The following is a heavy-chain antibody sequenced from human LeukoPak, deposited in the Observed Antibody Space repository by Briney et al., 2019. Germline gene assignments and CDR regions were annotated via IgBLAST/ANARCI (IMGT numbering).Heavy chain of an antibody. Sequence: GGSLRLSCAASGFTFSTYWMTWVRQAPGKGLEWVANIKQDGSEKYYVDSVKGRFTISRDNAKNALYLQMNSLRAEDTAVYYCAELGITMIGGVWGKGTTVTISS. CDR2: IKQDGSEK. J-gene: IGHJ6*04. CDR3: AELGITMIGGV. CDR1: GFTFSTYW. V-gene: IGHV3-7*01. D-gene: IGHD3-10*02.